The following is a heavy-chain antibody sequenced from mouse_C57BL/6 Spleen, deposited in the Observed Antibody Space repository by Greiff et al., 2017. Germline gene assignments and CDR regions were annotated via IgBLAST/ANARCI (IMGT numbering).Heavy chain of an antibody. CDR3: ARQTGSFAY. CDR2: ISGGGGNT. CDR1: GFTFSSYT. D-gene: IGHD4-1*01. V-gene: IGHV5-9*01. Sequence: EVQRVESGGGLVKPGGSLKLSCAASGFTFSSYTMSWVRQTPEKRLEWVATISGGGGNTYYPDSVKGRFTISRDNAKNTLYLQMSSLRSEDTALYYCARQTGSFAYWGQGTLVTVSA. J-gene: IGHJ3*01.